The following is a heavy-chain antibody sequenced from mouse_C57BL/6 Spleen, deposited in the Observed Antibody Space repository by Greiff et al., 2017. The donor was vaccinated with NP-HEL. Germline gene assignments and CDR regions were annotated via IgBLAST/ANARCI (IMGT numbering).Heavy chain of an antibody. Sequence: EVQLQESGGDLVKPGGSLKLSCAASGFTFSSYGMSWFRQTPDKRLEWVATISSGGSYTYYPDSVKGRFTISRDNAKNTLYLQMSSLESEDTAMYYCARRPFAYWGQGTLVTVSA. CDR3: ARRPFAY. V-gene: IGHV5-6*01. CDR2: ISSGGSYT. CDR1: GFTFSSYG. J-gene: IGHJ3*01.